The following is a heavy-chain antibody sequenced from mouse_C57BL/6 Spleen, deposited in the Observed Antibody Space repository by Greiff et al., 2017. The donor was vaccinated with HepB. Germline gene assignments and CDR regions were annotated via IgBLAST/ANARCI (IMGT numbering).Heavy chain of an antibody. D-gene: IGHD2-1*01. CDR1: GYAFSSSW. Sequence: VQLQQSGPELVKPGASVKISCKASGYAFSSSWMNWVKQRPGKGLEWIGRIYPGDGDTNYNGKFKGKATLTADKSSSTAYMQLSSLTSEDSAVYFCARHFIYSYAMDYWGQGTSVTVSS. CDR2: IYPGDGDT. J-gene: IGHJ4*01. V-gene: IGHV1-82*01. CDR3: ARHFIYSYAMDY.